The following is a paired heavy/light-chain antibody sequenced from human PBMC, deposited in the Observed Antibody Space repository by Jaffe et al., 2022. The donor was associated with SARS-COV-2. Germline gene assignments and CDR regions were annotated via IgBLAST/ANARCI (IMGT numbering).Light chain of an antibody. Sequence: SYELTQPLSVSVALGQTVRITCEGYNIGNKNVHWYQQKPGQAPVLVIYRDTNRPSGIPERFSGSNSGNTAALTISRAQAADEADYYCQLWDSGTGVFGGGTKLTVL. V-gene: IGLV3-9*01. CDR1: NIGNKN. CDR3: QLWDSGTGV. J-gene: IGLJ3*02. CDR2: RDT.
Heavy chain of an antibody. Sequence: EVQLVESGGGLVQPGGSLRLSCVASGFIFSNYSMNWVRQGPGKGLQWISYISRDSSAIYYTDSEKGRFTISRDNAKSSLYLQMNSLRDEDTAVYYCARGPPYSGYDRWGQGTLVIVSS. J-gene: IGHJ5*02. CDR1: GFIFSNYS. CDR2: ISRDSSAI. CDR3: ARGPPYSGYDR. D-gene: IGHD5-12*01. V-gene: IGHV3-48*02.